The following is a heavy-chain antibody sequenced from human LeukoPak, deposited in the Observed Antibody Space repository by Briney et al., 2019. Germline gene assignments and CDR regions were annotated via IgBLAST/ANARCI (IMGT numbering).Heavy chain of an antibody. D-gene: IGHD1-26*01. CDR3: ALLSSTRIVGATYSGGTRYNWFDP. V-gene: IGHV1-2*02. CDR2: INPNSGGT. Sequence: ASVKVSCKASGYTFTGYYMHWVRQAPRQGLEWMGWINPNSGGTNYAQKFQGRVTMTRDTSISTAYMELSRLRSDDTAVYYCALLSSTRIVGATYSGGTRYNWFDPWGQGTLVTVSS. J-gene: IGHJ5*02. CDR1: GYTFTGYY.